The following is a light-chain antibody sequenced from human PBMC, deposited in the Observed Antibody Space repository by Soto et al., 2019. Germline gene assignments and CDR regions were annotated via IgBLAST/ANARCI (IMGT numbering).Light chain of an antibody. Sequence: QSVLTQPASVSGSPGQSITISCTGTSSDVGYYNYVSWYQQHPGKAPKLMIYEVSNRPSGVSNRFSGSKSGNTASLTISGLQAEDEANYYCSSYTTSSIPVFGGGTKVTVL. V-gene: IGLV2-14*01. J-gene: IGLJ3*02. CDR1: SSDVGYYNY. CDR3: SSYTTSSIPV. CDR2: EVS.